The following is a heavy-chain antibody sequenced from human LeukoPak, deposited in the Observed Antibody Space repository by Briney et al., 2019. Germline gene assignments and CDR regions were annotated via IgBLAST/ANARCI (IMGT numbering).Heavy chain of an antibody. CDR1: GVSITSAGYF. V-gene: IGHV4-61*02. Sequence: SQTLSLTCTVSGVSITSAGYFWRWIRQPAGKGLEWIVRIYSSGSTNSNPSLKTRVTISVDTSKNQFSLKLSSVTAADTAVYYCARGYCTSTSCSENRYYFDSWGQGTLVTVSS. CDR3: ARGYCTSTSCSENRYYFDS. CDR2: IYSSGST. D-gene: IGHD2-2*01. J-gene: IGHJ4*02.